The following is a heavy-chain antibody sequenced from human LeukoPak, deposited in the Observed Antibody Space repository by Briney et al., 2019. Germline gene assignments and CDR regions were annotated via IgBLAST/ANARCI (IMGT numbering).Heavy chain of an antibody. V-gene: IGHV3-30-3*01. CDR3: ARDRSGPGYHFDY. D-gene: IGHD1-1*01. CDR1: GFTFESYT. J-gene: IGHJ4*02. CDR2: VSYGGSNK. Sequence: HPRGSPRLSCAASGFTFESYTIHWVCQAPCKGLEWVALVSYGGSNKYYIDSVKGRFTISRDNSKNTLYLQMNSLRPEDTAVYYCARDRSGPGYHFDYWGQGTLVTVSS.